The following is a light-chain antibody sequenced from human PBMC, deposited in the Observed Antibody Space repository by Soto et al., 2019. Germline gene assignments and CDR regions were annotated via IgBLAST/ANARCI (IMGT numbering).Light chain of an antibody. CDR1: GNDVGAYNY. CDR2: GVV. V-gene: IGLV2-11*01. Sequence: LTQPRSVSGSPGQTVTISCTGTGNDVGAYNYVSWYQQHPGRPPKLLIYGVVRWPSGVPDRFSGSKSGNTASLTISGLQAENEADYFCCSYAGGYTYLFATGTKVTV. J-gene: IGLJ1*01. CDR3: CSYAGGYTYL.